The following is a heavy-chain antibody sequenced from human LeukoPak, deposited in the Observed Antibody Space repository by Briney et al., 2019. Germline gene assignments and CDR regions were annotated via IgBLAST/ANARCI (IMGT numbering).Heavy chain of an antibody. CDR3: ARDGQWELLDYYYYGMDV. J-gene: IGHJ6*02. D-gene: IGHD1-26*01. V-gene: IGHV3-7*01. CDR1: GFTFSSYW. CDR2: TKQDGSEK. Sequence: GGSLRLSCAASGFTFSSYWMSWVRQAPGKGLEWVANTKQDGSEKYYVDSVKGRFTISRDNAKNSLYLQMNSLRAEDTAVYYCARDGQWELLDYYYYGMDVWGQGTTVTVSS.